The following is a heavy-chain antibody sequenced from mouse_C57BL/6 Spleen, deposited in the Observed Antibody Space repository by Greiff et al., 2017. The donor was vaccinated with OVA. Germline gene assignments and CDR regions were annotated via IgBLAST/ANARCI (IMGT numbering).Heavy chain of an antibody. D-gene: IGHD1-1*01. J-gene: IGHJ2*01. Sequence: VKVVESGPGLVAPSQSLSITCTVSGFSLTSYAISWVRQPPGKGLEWLGVIWTGGGTNYNSALKPRLSISKDYTKSNVSLKKISLQTADTASYYCAGTYYPFDYWGQGTTLTVSS. CDR3: AGTYYPFDY. CDR2: IWTGGGT. CDR1: GFSLTSYA. V-gene: IGHV2-9-1*01.